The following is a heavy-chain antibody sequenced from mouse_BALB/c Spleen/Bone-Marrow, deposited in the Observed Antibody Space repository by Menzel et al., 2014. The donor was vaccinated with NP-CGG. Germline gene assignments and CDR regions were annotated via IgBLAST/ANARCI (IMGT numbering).Heavy chain of an antibody. Sequence: VQLKESGGGLVQPGGSRKLSCAASGFTFSSFGMHWVCQAPEKGLEWVAYISNGSSPIYYADTVKGRFTISRDNPKNTLFLQMTSLRSEDTAMYYCARKGAMITHYYAMDYWGQGTSVTVSS. CDR2: ISNGSSPI. J-gene: IGHJ4*01. CDR1: GFTFSSFG. V-gene: IGHV5-17*02. CDR3: ARKGAMITHYYAMDY. D-gene: IGHD2-4*01.